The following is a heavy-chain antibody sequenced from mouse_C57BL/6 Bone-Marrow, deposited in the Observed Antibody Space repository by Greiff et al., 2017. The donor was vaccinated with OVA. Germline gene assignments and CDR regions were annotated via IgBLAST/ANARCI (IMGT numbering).Heavy chain of an antibody. CDR3: AGGAY. Sequence: VQLQQSGAELVKPGASVKISCKASGYAFSNYWMNWVKQRPGKGLEWIGQIYPGDGDSNYNGKFKGKVTQTADKSSNKAYMQLSGLTSEDSAVYFCAGGAYWGQGTLVTVSA. CDR2: IYPGDGDS. CDR1: GYAFSNYW. J-gene: IGHJ3*01. V-gene: IGHV1-80*01.